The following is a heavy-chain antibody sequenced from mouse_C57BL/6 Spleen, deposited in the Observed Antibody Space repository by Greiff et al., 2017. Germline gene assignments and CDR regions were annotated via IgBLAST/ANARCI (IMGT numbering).Heavy chain of an antibody. CDR2: IHPNSGST. Sequence: QVQLQQPGAELVKPGDSVKLSCKASGYTFTSYWMHWVKQRPGQGLEWIGMIHPNSGSTNYNEKFKSKATLTVDKSSSTAYMQLSSLTSEDSAVYYCARWDRDDAMDYWGQGTSVTVSS. V-gene: IGHV1-64*01. CDR3: ARWDRDDAMDY. CDR1: GYTFTSYW. J-gene: IGHJ4*01. D-gene: IGHD4-1*01.